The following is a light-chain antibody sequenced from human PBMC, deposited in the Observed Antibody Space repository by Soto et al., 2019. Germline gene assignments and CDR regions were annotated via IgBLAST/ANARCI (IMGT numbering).Light chain of an antibody. Sequence: DIPMTQSPSTLSASVGDRVTITCRASQSISSWLAWYQQKPGKAPKLLIYKASSLESGVPSRFSGSGSGTEFTLTISSLQPDDFATYYCQQYNSYPGTFGQGTKVEI. CDR2: KAS. CDR3: QQYNSYPGT. CDR1: QSISSW. J-gene: IGKJ1*01. V-gene: IGKV1-5*03.